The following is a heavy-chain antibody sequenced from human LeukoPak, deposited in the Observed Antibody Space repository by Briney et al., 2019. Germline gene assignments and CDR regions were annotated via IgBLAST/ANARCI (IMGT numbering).Heavy chain of an antibody. V-gene: IGHV4-59*01. CDR1: GGSISSYY. J-gene: IGHJ4*02. CDR2: IYYSGST. CDR3: ARSGSGYYYFDY. Sequence: SEALSLTCTVSGGSISSYYWSWIRQPPGKGLEWIGYIYYSGSTNYNPSLKSRVTISVDTSKNQFSLKLSSVTAADTAVYYCARSGSGYYYFDYWGQGTLVTVSS. D-gene: IGHD3-22*01.